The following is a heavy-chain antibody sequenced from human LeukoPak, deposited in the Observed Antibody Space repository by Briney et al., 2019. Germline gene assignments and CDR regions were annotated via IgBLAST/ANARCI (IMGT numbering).Heavy chain of an antibody. Sequence: PSETLSLTCTVSGGSISSYYWSWIRQPPGKGLEWIGYIYYSGSTNYNPSLKSRVTISVDTSKNQFSLKLSSVTAADTAVYYCARAPPYDFWSGLGWFDPWGQGTLVTVSS. V-gene: IGHV4-59*01. CDR2: IYYSGST. CDR1: GGSISSYY. D-gene: IGHD3-3*01. CDR3: ARAPPYDFWSGLGWFDP. J-gene: IGHJ5*02.